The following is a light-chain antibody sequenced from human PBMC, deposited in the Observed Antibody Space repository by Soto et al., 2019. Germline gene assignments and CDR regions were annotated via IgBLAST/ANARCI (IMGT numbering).Light chain of an antibody. V-gene: IGKV1-33*01. CDR1: QDIRKY. CDR2: DAS. CDR3: QQYENFPVHFRRRDQGMLT. Sequence: DIQMTQSPSSLSASVGDRVTITCQASQDIRKYLNWYQEKPGKAPKLLIYDASNLETGVPSRFSGSGSETDFTFTISSLQPEDIETYYCQQYENFPVHFRRRDQGMLTFGGGTKVEIK. J-gene: IGKJ4*01.